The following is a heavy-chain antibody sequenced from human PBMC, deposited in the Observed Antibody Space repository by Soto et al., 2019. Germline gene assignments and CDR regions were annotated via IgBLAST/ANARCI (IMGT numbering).Heavy chain of an antibody. Sequence: QVQLVESGGGVVQPGRSLRLSCAASGFTFSSYGMHWVRQAPGKGLEWVAVIWYDGSNKYYADSVKGRFTISRDNSKNTLYLQMNSLRAEDTAVYYCARISGYDSPPQVDYWGQGTLVTVSS. J-gene: IGHJ4*02. D-gene: IGHD5-12*01. CDR3: ARISGYDSPPQVDY. CDR2: IWYDGSNK. V-gene: IGHV3-33*01. CDR1: GFTFSSYG.